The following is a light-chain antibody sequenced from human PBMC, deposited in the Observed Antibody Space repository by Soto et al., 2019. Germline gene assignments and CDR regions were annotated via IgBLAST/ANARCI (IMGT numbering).Light chain of an antibody. V-gene: IGKV3D-20*02. CDR1: QSVSRNY. Sequence: EIVLTQSPATLSLSPGERATLSCGASQSVSRNYLAWYQQKPGLAPSLLIYDASSRATGIPDRFSGSGSGTDFTLTISRLEPEDFAVYYCQQRSNWPPKTFGQGTKVDI. J-gene: IGKJ1*01. CDR3: QQRSNWPPKT. CDR2: DAS.